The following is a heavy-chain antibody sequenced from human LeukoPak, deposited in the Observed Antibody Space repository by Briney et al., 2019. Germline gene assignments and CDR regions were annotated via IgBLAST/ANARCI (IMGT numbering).Heavy chain of an antibody. Sequence: SQTLFLTCTVSGGSISSGGYYWSWIRQHPGKGLEWIGYIYYSGSTYYNPSLKSRVTISVDTSKNQFSLKLSSVTAADTAVYYCARDRRMVRGVTTYYYYYGMDVWGKGTTVTVSS. J-gene: IGHJ6*04. D-gene: IGHD3-10*01. CDR3: ARDRRMVRGVTTYYYYYGMDV. CDR2: IYYSGST. CDR1: GGSISSGGYY. V-gene: IGHV4-31*03.